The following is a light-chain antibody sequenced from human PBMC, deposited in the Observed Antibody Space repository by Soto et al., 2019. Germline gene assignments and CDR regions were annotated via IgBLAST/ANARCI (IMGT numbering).Light chain of an antibody. CDR2: KAS. V-gene: IGKV1-5*03. Sequence: DIQLTQSPSTLSASLGDRVTITCRASQSISSWLTWYQQKPGKAPKLVIYKASTLESGVPSRFSGSGSGTEFTLTISRLQPDDFATYYCQQSNSYPYTFGQGTKVDIK. J-gene: IGKJ2*01. CDR3: QQSNSYPYT. CDR1: QSISSW.